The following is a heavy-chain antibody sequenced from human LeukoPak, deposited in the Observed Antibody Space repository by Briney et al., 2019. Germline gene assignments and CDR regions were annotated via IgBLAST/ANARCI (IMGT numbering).Heavy chain of an antibody. CDR3: AKGGIKISGLDF. V-gene: IGHV3-23*01. CDR2: FSSSSGST. Sequence: GGSLRLSCAASGLTFTSYAMTWVRQAPGKGLEWVSSFSSSSGSTYYADSVKGRFTISRDSSKNMLFLQMNSLRAEDTAVYYCAKGGIKISGLDFWGQGSLVTVSA. J-gene: IGHJ4*02. CDR1: GLTFTSYA. D-gene: IGHD1-14*01.